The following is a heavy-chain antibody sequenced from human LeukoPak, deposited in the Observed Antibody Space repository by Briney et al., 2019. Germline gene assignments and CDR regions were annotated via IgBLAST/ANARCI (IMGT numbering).Heavy chain of an antibody. J-gene: IGHJ4*02. D-gene: IGHD3-22*01. CDR2: IYYSGST. CDR3: ARVDSSAYKAFDY. V-gene: IGHV4-59*01. Sequence: SSETLSLTCTVSGGSIRNYYWSWIRQPPGKGLEWIGYIYYSGSTNYNPSLKSRVTISVDTSKNQFSLKLSSVAAADTAVFYCARVDSSAYKAFDYWGQGTLVTVSS. CDR1: GGSIRNYY.